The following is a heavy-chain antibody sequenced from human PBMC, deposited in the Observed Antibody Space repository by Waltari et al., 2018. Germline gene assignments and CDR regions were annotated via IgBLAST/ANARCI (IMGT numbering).Heavy chain of an antibody. V-gene: IGHV4-31*01. Sequence: QVQLQESGPGLVKPSQTLTLTCNVSGGSFISGDYCWSWVRQRPGTGLVLIGNICDTGYTYDNPCLQSLVTIAMDPSKRDFYRRLNAGTGASTALYYCAKSAAWNTTGDYYYMAVWGTGTTVTVSS. CDR3: AKSAAWNTTGDYYYMAV. J-gene: IGHJ6*03. CDR1: GGSFISGDYC. D-gene: IGHD1-1*01. CDR2: ICDTGYT.